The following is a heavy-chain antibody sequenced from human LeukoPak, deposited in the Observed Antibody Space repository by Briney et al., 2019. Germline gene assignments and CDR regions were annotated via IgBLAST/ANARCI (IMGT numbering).Heavy chain of an antibody. CDR2: ISYDGSNK. V-gene: IGHV3-30*18. Sequence: PGRSLRLSRAASGFTFSSYGMHWVRQAPGKGLEWVAVISYDGSNKYYADSVKGRFTISRDNSKNTLYLQMNSLRAEDTAVYYCAKDRGDGYNRVLDYWGQGTLVTVSS. D-gene: IGHD5-24*01. J-gene: IGHJ4*02. CDR3: AKDRGDGYNRVLDY. CDR1: GFTFSSYG.